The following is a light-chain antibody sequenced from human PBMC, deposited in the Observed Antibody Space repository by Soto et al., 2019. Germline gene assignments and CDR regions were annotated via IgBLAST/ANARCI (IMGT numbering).Light chain of an antibody. J-gene: IGKJ3*01. Sequence: EIVLTQSPGTLSLSPGERATLSCRASQSVSSSYLAWYQQKPGQAPRLLIYGASSKAAGIPDRFSGSGSRTVFALKNSRRQPEDFAVYCCQQYGSSPIFTFGPGTKVDIK. CDR3: QQYGSSPIFT. CDR2: GAS. CDR1: QSVSSSY. V-gene: IGKV3-20*01.